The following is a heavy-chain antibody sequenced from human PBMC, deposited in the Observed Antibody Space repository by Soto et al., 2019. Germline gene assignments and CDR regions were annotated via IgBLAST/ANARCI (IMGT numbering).Heavy chain of an antibody. D-gene: IGHD3-22*01. Sequence: QVKLVQSGTEVKKPGASMKVSCKASGYSFATSGISWVRQAPGQGLEWMGWISAYNGNTNYDQKLQDRVTMTTDTSTSTAYLELRSLRSDDTAVYYWARAGQYYDSSGYANWGQGTLVTVSS. CDR3: ARAGQYYDSSGYAN. V-gene: IGHV1-18*01. J-gene: IGHJ4*02. CDR2: ISAYNGNT. CDR1: GYSFATSG.